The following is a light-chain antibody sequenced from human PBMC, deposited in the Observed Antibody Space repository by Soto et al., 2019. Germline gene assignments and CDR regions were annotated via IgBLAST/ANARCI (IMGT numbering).Light chain of an antibody. Sequence: QSVLTQPASVSGSPGQSITISCTGTRSDVGSYNLVSWYQQHPGKAPKLMIYEGSKRPSGVSNRFSGSKSGNTASLRISGLQAEDEADYYCQSYDSSLSALFGGGTKLTVL. CDR2: EGS. V-gene: IGLV2-14*02. CDR3: QSYDSSLSAL. CDR1: RSDVGSYNL. J-gene: IGLJ3*02.